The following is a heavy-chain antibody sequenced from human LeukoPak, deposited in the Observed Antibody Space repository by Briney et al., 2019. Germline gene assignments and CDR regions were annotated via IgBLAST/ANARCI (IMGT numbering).Heavy chain of an antibody. D-gene: IGHD3-22*01. Sequence: PGGSLRLSCAASGFTFSSYWMNWVRQAPGKGLEWVSAISGSGGSTYYADSVKGRFTISRDNSKNTLYLQMNSLRAEDTAVYYCAKDLRGAYYYDSSGPWGQRTLVTVSS. CDR3: AKDLRGAYYYDSSGP. CDR2: ISGSGGST. CDR1: GFTFSSYW. J-gene: IGHJ5*02. V-gene: IGHV3-23*01.